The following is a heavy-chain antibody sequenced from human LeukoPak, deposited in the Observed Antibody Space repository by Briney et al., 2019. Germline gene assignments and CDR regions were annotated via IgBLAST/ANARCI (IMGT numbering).Heavy chain of an antibody. Sequence: GGSLRLSCAASGFTFSNYAMNWVRQAPGKGLEWVSGTSGSGNRTYHADSVKGRFTNSRDNSKNTLYLQMNSLRAEDTAVYYCAKDTGYNAYWGQGTLVTVSS. J-gene: IGHJ4*02. CDR2: TSGSGNRT. CDR3: AKDTGYNAY. CDR1: GFTFSNYA. D-gene: IGHD1-1*01. V-gene: IGHV3-23*01.